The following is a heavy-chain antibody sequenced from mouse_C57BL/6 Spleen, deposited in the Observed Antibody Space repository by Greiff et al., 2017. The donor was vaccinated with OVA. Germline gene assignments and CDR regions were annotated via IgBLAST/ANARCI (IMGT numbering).Heavy chain of an antibody. CDR1: GYAFSSSW. CDR2: IYPGDGDT. D-gene: IGHD2-5*01. Sequence: VQLQQSGPELVKPGASVKISCKASGYAFSSSWMNWVKQRPGKGLEWIGRIYPGDGDTNYNGKFKGKATLTADKSSSTAYMQLSSLTSEDSAVYFCAGGDYSNYFDYWGQGTTLTVSS. V-gene: IGHV1-82*01. J-gene: IGHJ2*01. CDR3: AGGDYSNYFDY.